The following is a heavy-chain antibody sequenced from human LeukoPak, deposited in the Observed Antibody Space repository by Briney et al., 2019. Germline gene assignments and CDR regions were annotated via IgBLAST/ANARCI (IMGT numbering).Heavy chain of an antibody. V-gene: IGHV3-7*01. Sequence: GGPRSFSCEASGFTFSTYWMPWSRQAPGKGWGGVANINPGGSGKYYVDSVKGRFTISRDDAKTSLYLQMDNLRVEDTAVYSCARWGLAYTIDYWGQGTLVTVSS. CDR1: GFTFSTYW. CDR3: ARWGLAYTIDY. J-gene: IGHJ4*02. CDR2: INPGGSGK. D-gene: IGHD2-21*01.